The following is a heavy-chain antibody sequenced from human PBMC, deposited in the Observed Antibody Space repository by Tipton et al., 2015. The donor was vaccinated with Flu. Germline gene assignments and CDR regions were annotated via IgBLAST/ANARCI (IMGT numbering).Heavy chain of an antibody. CDR2: IYYSGST. CDR3: ARDGGSYYFVDAFDI. CDR1: GGSISSYY. J-gene: IGHJ3*02. D-gene: IGHD1-26*01. V-gene: IGHV4-59*01. Sequence: TLSLTCTVSGGSISSYYRSWIRQPPGKGLEWIGYIYYSGSTNYNPSLKSRVTISVDTSKNQFSLKLSSVTAADTAVYYCARDGGSYYFVDAFDIWVQGKMVTVSS.